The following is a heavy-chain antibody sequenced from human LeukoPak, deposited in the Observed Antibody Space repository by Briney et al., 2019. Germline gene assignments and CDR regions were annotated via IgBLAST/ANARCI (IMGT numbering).Heavy chain of an antibody. J-gene: IGHJ4*02. Sequence: TGGSLRLSCAASGFTVSSNYMSWVRQAPGTGLEWVSVIYSGGSTYYADSVKGRFTISRDNSKNTLYLQTNSLRAEDTAVYYCARDRRGSLDYWGQGTLVTVSS. CDR2: IYSGGST. CDR1: GFTVSSNY. CDR3: ARDRRGSLDY. V-gene: IGHV3-53*01. D-gene: IGHD1-26*01.